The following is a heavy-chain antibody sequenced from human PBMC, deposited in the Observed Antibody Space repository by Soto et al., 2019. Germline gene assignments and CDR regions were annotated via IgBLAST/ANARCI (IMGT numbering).Heavy chain of an antibody. CDR3: SRPYSSSRYFDP. J-gene: IGHJ5*02. CDR2: INQDGSEK. Sequence: GGSLRLSCVASGFTFSKSWMNWVRQAPGKGLQWVANINQDGSEKSYVDSVKGRFTISRDNARNSLFLQMDSLGVDDTAVYFCSRPYSSSRYFDPWGQGTLVTVSS. CDR1: GFTFSKSW. V-gene: IGHV3-7*01. D-gene: IGHD6-13*01.